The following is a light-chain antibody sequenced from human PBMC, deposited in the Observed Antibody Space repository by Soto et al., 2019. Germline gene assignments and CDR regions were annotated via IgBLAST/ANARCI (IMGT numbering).Light chain of an antibody. V-gene: IGKV3-15*01. Sequence: EIVMTQSPATLSVSPGERATLSCRASQSVSSNLAWYQQKPGQAPRLLIYGASTRATGIPARFSGSASGTEFTLTISSLQSEEFAVYYCQQYNNWPQTFGQGTKVEIK. CDR1: QSVSSN. CDR2: GAS. J-gene: IGKJ1*01. CDR3: QQYNNWPQT.